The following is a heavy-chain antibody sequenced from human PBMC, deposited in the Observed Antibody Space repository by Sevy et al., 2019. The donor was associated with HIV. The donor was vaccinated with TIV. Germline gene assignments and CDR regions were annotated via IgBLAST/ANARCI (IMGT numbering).Heavy chain of an antibody. D-gene: IGHD6-13*01. CDR3: ARAGRGAAAGTDY. CDR2: IYYSGTT. CDR1: GGSISSYY. V-gene: IGHV4-59*01. J-gene: IGHJ4*02. Sequence: SETLSLTCTVSGGSISSYYWNWIRQPPGKGLEWIGYIYYSGTTNYNPSLKSRVTISVDTSKNQFSLSLTSVTAADTAVYYCARAGRGAAAGTDYWGPGTLVTVSS.